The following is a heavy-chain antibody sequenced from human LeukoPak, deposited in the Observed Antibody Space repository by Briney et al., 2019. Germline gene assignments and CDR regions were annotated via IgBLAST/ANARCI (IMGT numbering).Heavy chain of an antibody. J-gene: IGHJ4*02. CDR3: ARDRSFDY. Sequence: GGSLRLSCAASGFTFSSYWMHWVRQVPGKGLEWVSSISSSSSYIYYADSVKGRFTISRDNAKNSLYLQMNSLRAEDTAVYYCARDRSFDYWGQGTLVTVSS. V-gene: IGHV3-21*01. CDR2: ISSSSSYI. CDR1: GFTFSSYW. D-gene: IGHD3-16*02.